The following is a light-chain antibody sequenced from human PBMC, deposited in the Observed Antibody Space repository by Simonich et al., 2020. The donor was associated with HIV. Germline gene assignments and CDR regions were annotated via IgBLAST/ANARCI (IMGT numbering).Light chain of an antibody. V-gene: IGKV2-28*01. Sequence: DIVMTQSPLSLPVTPGEPASISCRYSQSLLHSNGYNYWYWYLQKPVQSPQLLIYLGSNRASGVPDRFSGSGSGTDFTLKISRVEAEDVGVYYCMQALQTPRTFGGGTKVEIK. J-gene: IGKJ4*01. CDR1: QSLLHSNGYNY. CDR3: MQALQTPRT. CDR2: LGS.